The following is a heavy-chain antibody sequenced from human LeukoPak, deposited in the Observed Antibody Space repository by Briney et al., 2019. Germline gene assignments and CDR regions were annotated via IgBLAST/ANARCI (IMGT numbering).Heavy chain of an antibody. CDR3: ARPPYGEDDY. V-gene: IGHV4-34*01. CDR2: INHSGST. Sequence: NSSETLSLTCAVYGGSFIGYYWSWIRQPPGKGLEWIGEINHSGSTNYNPSLKSRVTISVDTSKNQFSLKLSSVTAAETAVYYCARPPYGEDDYWGQGTLVTVSS. D-gene: IGHD4-17*01. J-gene: IGHJ4*02. CDR1: GGSFIGYY.